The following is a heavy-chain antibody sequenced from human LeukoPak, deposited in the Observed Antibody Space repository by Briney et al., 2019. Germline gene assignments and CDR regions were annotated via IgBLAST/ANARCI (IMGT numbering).Heavy chain of an antibody. CDR3: ARVSWELWLSFDY. Sequence: GGSLRLSCAASGLTFSSYWMSWVRQAPGKGLEWVANIKQDGSEKYYVDSVKGRFTISRDNAKNSLYLQMNSLRAEDTAVYYCARVSWELWLSFDYWGQGTLVTVSS. V-gene: IGHV3-7*01. D-gene: IGHD3-16*02. CDR2: IKQDGSEK. CDR1: GLTFSSYW. J-gene: IGHJ4*02.